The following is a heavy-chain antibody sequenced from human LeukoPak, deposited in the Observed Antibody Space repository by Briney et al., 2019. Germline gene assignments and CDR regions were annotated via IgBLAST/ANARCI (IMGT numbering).Heavy chain of an antibody. J-gene: IGHJ6*02. CDR2: IYYSGST. D-gene: IGHD2-2*01. Sequence: SETLSLTCTVSGGSISNYYWSWIRQPPGKGLEWIGYIYYSGSTNYNPSLKSRVTISVDTSKNQFSLKLSSVTAADTAVYYCARDGLNIVVVPAALDYYYYGMDVWGQGTTVTVSS. CDR3: ARDGLNIVVVPAALDYYYYGMDV. CDR1: GGSISNYY. V-gene: IGHV4-59*12.